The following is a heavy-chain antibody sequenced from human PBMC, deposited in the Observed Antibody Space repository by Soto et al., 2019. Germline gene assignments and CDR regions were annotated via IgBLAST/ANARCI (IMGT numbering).Heavy chain of an antibody. D-gene: IGHD2-2*01. V-gene: IGHV5-51*01. Sequence: LKISCKASGYSFSSYWIGWVRQMPGKGLEWMGIIYPGDSDTRYSPSFQGQVTISAVKSISTTYLQWSSLKASDTAMYYCARRGQYCSTSSCRFDPWGQGTLVPSPQ. CDR3: ARRGQYCSTSSCRFDP. CDR1: GYSFSSYW. J-gene: IGHJ5*02. CDR2: IYPGDSDT.